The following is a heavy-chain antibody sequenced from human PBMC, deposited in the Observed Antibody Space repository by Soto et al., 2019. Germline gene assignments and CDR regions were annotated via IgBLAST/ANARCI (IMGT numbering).Heavy chain of an antibody. V-gene: IGHV1-46*01. CDR2: SNPSGGST. CDR1: GYTFTSYY. D-gene: IGHD6-13*01. J-gene: IGHJ4*02. Sequence: QVQLVQSGAEVKKPGASVTVSCKASGYTFTSYYMHWGRQAPGQGLEWMGISNPSGGSTSYAQKIHGRVTVTRDTSTRTVYMELSSLRSEDAALYYCASPLYSSRTPFGYWGQGTLVTVSS. CDR3: ASPLYSSRTPFGY.